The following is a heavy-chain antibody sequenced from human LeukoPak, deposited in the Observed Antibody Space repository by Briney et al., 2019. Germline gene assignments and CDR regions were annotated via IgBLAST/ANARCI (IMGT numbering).Heavy chain of an antibody. Sequence: GGSLRLSCAASGFTFSSYAMSWVRQAPGKGLEWVSAISGSGGSTYYADSVKGRFTISRDNSKNTLYLQMNSLRAEDTAVYYCGRGVIEDYYYMDVWGKGTTVTVSS. CDR1: GFTFSSYA. J-gene: IGHJ6*03. V-gene: IGHV3-23*01. CDR3: GRGVIEDYYYMDV. D-gene: IGHD2-21*01. CDR2: ISGSGGST.